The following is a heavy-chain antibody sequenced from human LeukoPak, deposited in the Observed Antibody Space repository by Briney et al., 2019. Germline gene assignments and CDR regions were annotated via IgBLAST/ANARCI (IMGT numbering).Heavy chain of an antibody. CDR2: ISTYNVNT. Sequence: ASVKVSCKASGYTFTSHGITWVRQAPGQGLEWMGWISTYNVNTNYAQKLQGRVTMTTDTSTSTAYMELRSLRSDDTAVYYCARDLPRDGYNYNYYYYMDVWGKGTTVTVSS. J-gene: IGHJ6*03. CDR1: GYTFTSHG. D-gene: IGHD5-24*01. CDR3: ARDLPRDGYNYNYYYYMDV. V-gene: IGHV1-18*04.